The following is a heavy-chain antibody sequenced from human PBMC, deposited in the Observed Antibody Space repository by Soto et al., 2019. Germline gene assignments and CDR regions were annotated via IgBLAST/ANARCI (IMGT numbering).Heavy chain of an antibody. CDR3: ARGVAVADNNWFDP. J-gene: IGHJ5*02. CDR1: GFTFSSYG. D-gene: IGHD6-19*01. V-gene: IGHV3-33*01. Sequence: QVQLVESGGGVVQPGRSLRLSCAASGFTFSSYGMHWVRQAPGKGLEWVAVIWYDGSNKYYADSVKGRFTISRDNSKNTLYLQMNSLRAEVTVVYYCARGVAVADNNWFDPWGQGTLVTVSS. CDR2: IWYDGSNK.